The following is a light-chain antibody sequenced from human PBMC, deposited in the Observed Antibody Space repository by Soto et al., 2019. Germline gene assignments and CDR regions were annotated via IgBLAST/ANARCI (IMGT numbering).Light chain of an antibody. J-gene: IGKJ1*01. CDR3: QGSYSGPVA. Sequence: DFQVTQSPSSLSASVGDRVTITCRVSQSISKSLNWYQQEPGEAPELLIYGASKLQSGVPSRFSGSGSGTDFTLTISSLQPEDSASYYCQGSYSGPVAFGQGTKV. V-gene: IGKV1-39*01. CDR2: GAS. CDR1: QSISKS.